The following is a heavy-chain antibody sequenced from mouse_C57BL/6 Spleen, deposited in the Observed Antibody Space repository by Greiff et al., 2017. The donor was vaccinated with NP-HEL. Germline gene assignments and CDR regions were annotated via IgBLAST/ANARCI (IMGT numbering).Heavy chain of an antibody. V-gene: IGHV1-59*01. J-gene: IGHJ4*01. D-gene: IGHD1-1*01. CDR2: IDPSDSYT. CDR3: ARAGDYGSSSYDYAMEY. CDR1: GYTFTSYW. Sequence: QVQLQQPGAELVRPGTSVKLSCKASGYTFTSYWMHWVKQRPGQGLEWIGVIDPSDSYTNYNQKFKGKATLTVDTSSSTAYMQLSSLTYEDSAVYYCARAGDYGSSSYDYAMEYWGQGTSVTVSS.